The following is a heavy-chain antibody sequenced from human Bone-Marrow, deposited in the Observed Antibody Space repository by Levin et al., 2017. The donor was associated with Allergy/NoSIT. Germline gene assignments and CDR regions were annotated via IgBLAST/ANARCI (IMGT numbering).Heavy chain of an antibody. CDR3: ARRVMVRGAAPGWFDP. V-gene: IGHV3-11*03. J-gene: IGHJ5*02. CDR2: ISSSSSYT. D-gene: IGHD3-10*01. CDR1: GFTFSDYY. Sequence: PGGSLRLSCAASGFTFSDYYMSWIRQAPGKGLEWVSYISSSSSYTNYADSVKGRFTISRDNAKNSLYLQMNSLRAEDTAVYYCARRVMVRGAAPGWFDPWGQGTLVTVSS.